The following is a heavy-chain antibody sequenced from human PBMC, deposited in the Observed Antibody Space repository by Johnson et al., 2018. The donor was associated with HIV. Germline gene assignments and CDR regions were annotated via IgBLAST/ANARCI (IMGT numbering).Heavy chain of an antibody. CDR2: MRYDGSNK. Sequence: QVQLVESGGGVVQPGGSLRLYCAASGFTFSSYGMHWVRQAPGKGLEWVAFMRYDGSNKYYAQSVKGRFTISRDNSKNTLYLQMNSLRAEDTAVYYCARESLLPAMTAFDFWGQGTMVTVSS. CDR3: ARESLLPAMTAFDF. J-gene: IGHJ3*01. V-gene: IGHV3-30*02. D-gene: IGHD2-2*01. CDR1: GFTFSSYG.